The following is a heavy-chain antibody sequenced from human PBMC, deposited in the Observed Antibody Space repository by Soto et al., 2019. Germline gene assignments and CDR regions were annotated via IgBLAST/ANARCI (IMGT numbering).Heavy chain of an antibody. Sequence: ASVKGSCKASGYNFTSYAMHRVRQAPGQRLEWMGWINAGNGNTKYSQKFQGRVTITRDTSASTAYTELSSPRSEDTALYYCAREWTTVTTHYYYGMDVWGQGTTVTVS. V-gene: IGHV1-3*01. CDR2: INAGNGNT. CDR3: AREWTTVTTHYYYGMDV. J-gene: IGHJ6*02. CDR1: GYNFTSYA. D-gene: IGHD4-4*01.